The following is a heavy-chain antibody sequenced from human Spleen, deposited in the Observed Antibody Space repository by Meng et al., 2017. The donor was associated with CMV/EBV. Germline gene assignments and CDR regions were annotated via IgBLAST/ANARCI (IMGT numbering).Heavy chain of an antibody. J-gene: IGHJ3*01. CDR3: ATSRLRGEFTDAVDL. V-gene: IGHV3-30*16. D-gene: IGHD4-17*01. CDR2: ISYDIRNQ. Sequence: GESLKISCTASGFSLNTYIGHWVRQAPGKGLEWVAVISYDIRNQYYADSVQGRFTVSRDNYRRSLWLQMNSLRPDDTAVYYCATSRLRGEFTDAVDLWGQGTLVTVSS. CDR1: GFSLNTYI.